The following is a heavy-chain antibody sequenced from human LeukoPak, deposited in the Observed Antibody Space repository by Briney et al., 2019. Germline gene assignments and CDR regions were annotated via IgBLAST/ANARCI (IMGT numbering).Heavy chain of an antibody. CDR1: GFTFSDYA. CDR3: ATETNGRHYDY. CDR2: IGPTGFDR. V-gene: IGHV3-21*06. D-gene: IGHD1-14*01. J-gene: IGHJ4*02. Sequence: PGGSLRLSCAASGFTFSDYAMSWVRQAPGKGLEWVASIGPTGFDRYHADSIKGRFTISRDNANNFLYLQMDSLRAEDTAVYYCATETNGRHYDYWGQGTLLTVSS.